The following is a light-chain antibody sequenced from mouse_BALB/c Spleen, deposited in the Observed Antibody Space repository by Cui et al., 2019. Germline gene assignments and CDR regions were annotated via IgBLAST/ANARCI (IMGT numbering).Light chain of an antibody. CDR3: QQFWVTPYT. J-gene: IGKJ2*01. CDR1: EDIYSN. Sequence: DIQMNQSPASLSVSVGETVTITCRASEDIYSNLAWYQQKQGESPQLLVYAARNIADGVPSRFSGSGTGTQYSLKINGLQSENFGSYYCQQFWVTPYTFRGETELEVK. CDR2: AAR. V-gene: IGKV12-46*01.